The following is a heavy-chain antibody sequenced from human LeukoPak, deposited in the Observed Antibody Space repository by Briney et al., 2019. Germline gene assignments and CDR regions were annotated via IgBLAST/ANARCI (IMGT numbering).Heavy chain of an antibody. D-gene: IGHD6-13*01. CDR2: INHSGST. J-gene: IGHJ6*02. CDR1: GGSISSYY. V-gene: IGHV4-34*01. CDR3: ARSSRTRLGMDV. Sequence: KPSETLSLTCTVSGGSISSYYWSWIRQPAGKGLEWIGEINHSGSTNYNPSLKSRVTISVDTSKNQFSLKLSSVTAADTAVYYCARSSRTRLGMDVWGQGTTVTVSS.